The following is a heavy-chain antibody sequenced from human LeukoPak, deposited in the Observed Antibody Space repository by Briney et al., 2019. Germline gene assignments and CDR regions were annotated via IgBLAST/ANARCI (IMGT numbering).Heavy chain of an antibody. CDR1: GFTLSSYW. J-gene: IGHJ4*02. Sequence: GGSLRLSCAASGFTLSSYWMSWVRQAPGKGLEWVATIKQDGSEKYYVDSVKGRFTISRDSAKNSLYLQMNSLRAEDTAVYYCARFKNYGDWGQGTLVTVPS. V-gene: IGHV3-7*01. CDR3: ARFKNYGD. D-gene: IGHD3-10*01. CDR2: IKQDGSEK.